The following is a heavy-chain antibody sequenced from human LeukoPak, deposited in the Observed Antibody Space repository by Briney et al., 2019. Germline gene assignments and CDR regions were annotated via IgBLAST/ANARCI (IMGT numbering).Heavy chain of an antibody. V-gene: IGHV4-39*07. D-gene: IGHD3-22*01. J-gene: IGHJ4*02. CDR1: GGSISSSSYY. Sequence: PSETLSLTCTVSGGSISSSSYYWGWIRQPPGKGLEWIGSIYYSGSTYYNPSLKSRVTISVDKSKNQFSLKLSSVTAADTAVYYCARDRGSSGYTFDYWGQGTLVTVSS. CDR2: IYYSGST. CDR3: ARDRGSSGYTFDY.